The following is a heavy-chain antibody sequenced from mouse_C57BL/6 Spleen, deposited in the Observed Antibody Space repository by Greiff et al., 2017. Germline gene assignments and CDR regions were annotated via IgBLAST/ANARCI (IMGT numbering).Heavy chain of an antibody. CDR3: ARRPTVVAARYWYFDV. Sequence: QVQLQQPGAELVKPGASVTLSCKASGYTFTSYWMHWVKQRPGQGLEWIGMIHPNSGSTNYNEMFKSKATLTVDKSSSTAYMQLSSLTSEDSAVYYCARRPTVVAARYWYFDVWGTGTTVTVSS. J-gene: IGHJ1*03. CDR2: IHPNSGST. D-gene: IGHD1-1*01. V-gene: IGHV1-64*01. CDR1: GYTFTSYW.